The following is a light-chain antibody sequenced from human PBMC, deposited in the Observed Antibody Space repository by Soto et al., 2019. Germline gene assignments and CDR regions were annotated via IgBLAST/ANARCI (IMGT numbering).Light chain of an antibody. Sequence: QSALTQPDSVSGSPGQSITISCTGTSSDVGGYNYVSWYQQHPGKAPKLMIYDVNTRPSGVSNRFSGSKSGNTASLTISGLQAEDEADYYCSSYTSSISVGGGTKLTVL. J-gene: IGLJ2*01. CDR1: SSDVGGYNY. CDR3: SSYTSSIS. V-gene: IGLV2-14*01. CDR2: DVN.